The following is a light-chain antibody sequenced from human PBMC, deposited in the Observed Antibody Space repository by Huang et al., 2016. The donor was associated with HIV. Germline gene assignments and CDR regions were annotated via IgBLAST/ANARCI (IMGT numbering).Light chain of an antibody. J-gene: IGKJ4*01. CDR2: GAS. CDR1: QSVSSN. CDR3: QQYNNWPPLT. Sequence: EILMTQSPATLSVSPGERATLSCRASQSVSSNLAWYQQKFGQAPRLLIYGASTRATGIPARFSAGGYGTEFTLTISSLQSEDFAVYYCQQYNNWPPLTFGGGTKVEIK. V-gene: IGKV3-15*01.